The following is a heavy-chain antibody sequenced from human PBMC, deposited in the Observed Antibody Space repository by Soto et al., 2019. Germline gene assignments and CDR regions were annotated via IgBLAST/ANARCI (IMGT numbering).Heavy chain of an antibody. V-gene: IGHV3-30*18. CDR2: ISYDGSNK. CDR3: AKDTSGSSYYDSSGVFDY. D-gene: IGHD3-22*01. J-gene: IGHJ4*02. Sequence: GGSLRLSCAASGFTFSSYGMHWVRQAPGKGLEWVAVISYDGSNKYYADSVKGRFTISRDNSKNTLYLQMNSLRAEDTAVYYCAKDTSGSSYYDSSGVFDYWGQGTLVTVS. CDR1: GFTFSSYG.